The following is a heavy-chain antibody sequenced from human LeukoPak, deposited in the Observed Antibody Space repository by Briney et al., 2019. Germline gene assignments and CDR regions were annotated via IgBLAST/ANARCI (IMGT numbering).Heavy chain of an antibody. J-gene: IGHJ4*02. CDR2: ISSSGSTI. CDR1: GFTFSDYY. D-gene: IGHD2-8*01. CDR3: ARDMGYCTNGVCPDY. V-gene: IGHV3-11*01. Sequence: PGGSLRLSCAASGFTFSDYYMSWIRQAPGKRLEWVSCISSSGSTIYYADSVKGRFTISRDNAKNSLYLQMNSLRAEDTAVYYCARDMGYCTNGVCPDYWGQGTLVTVSS.